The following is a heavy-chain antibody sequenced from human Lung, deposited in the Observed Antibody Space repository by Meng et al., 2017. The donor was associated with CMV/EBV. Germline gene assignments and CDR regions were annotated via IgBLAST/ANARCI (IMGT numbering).Heavy chain of an antibody. CDR2: IYYSGST. CDR1: GDSISSYY. D-gene: IGHD3-3*01. V-gene: IGHV4-59*01. J-gene: IGHJ5*02. CDR3: AREVKGSYDFWSGYNWFEP. Sequence: SXTXSLXCTVSGDSISSYYWSWIRQPPGKGLEWIGYIYYSGSTNYNPSLKSRVTISVDTSKNQFSLKLSSVTAADTAVYYCAREVKGSYDFWSGYNWFEPGXQGTXVTVSS.